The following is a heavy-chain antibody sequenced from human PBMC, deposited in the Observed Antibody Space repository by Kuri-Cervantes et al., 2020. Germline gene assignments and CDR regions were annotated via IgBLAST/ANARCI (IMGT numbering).Heavy chain of an antibody. CDR3: ARPMVRGVIGAFDI. D-gene: IGHD3-10*01. CDR1: GYTFRSHW. V-gene: IGHV5-51*01. J-gene: IGHJ3*02. CDR2: IYPGDSDT. Sequence: GGSLRLSCEGSGYTFRSHWVGWVRQMPGKGLEWMGIIYPGDSDTRYSPSFQGQVTISADKSISTAYLQWSSLKASDTAMYYCARPMVRGVIGAFDIWGQGTMVTVSS.